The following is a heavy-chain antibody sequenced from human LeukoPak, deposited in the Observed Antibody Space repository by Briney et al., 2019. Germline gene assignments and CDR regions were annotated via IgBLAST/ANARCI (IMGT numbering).Heavy chain of an antibody. CDR2: IYHSGSGST. CDR1: GGSISSGGHS. CDR3: ARGIAAAGTGY. Sequence: SETLSLTCTVSGGSISSGGHSWSWIRQPPGKGLEWIGYIYHSGSGSTYYNPSLKSRVTISIDKSKNQFSLKLSSVTAADTAVYYCARGIAAAGTGYWGQGTLVTVSS. D-gene: IGHD6-13*01. J-gene: IGHJ4*02. V-gene: IGHV4-30-2*02.